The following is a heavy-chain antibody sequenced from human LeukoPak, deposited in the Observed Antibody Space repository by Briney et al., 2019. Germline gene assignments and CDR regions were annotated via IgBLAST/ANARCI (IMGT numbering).Heavy chain of an antibody. CDR3: AKGAAAGHFDY. CDR1: GGSISSYY. Sequence: SETLSLTCTVSGGSISSYYWSWIRQPAGRGLEWIGRIYTSGSTNYNPSLKSRVTISVDKSKNQFSLKLSSVTAADTAVYYCAKGAAAGHFDYWGQGTLVTVSS. J-gene: IGHJ4*02. D-gene: IGHD6-13*01. V-gene: IGHV4-4*07. CDR2: IYTSGST.